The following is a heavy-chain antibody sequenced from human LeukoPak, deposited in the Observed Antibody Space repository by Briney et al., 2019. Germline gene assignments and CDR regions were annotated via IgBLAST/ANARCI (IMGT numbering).Heavy chain of an antibody. Sequence: PGRSLRLSCAASGINFRSYAMHWVRQAPGKGLEWVAVISYDGSNKYYADSVKGRFTISRDNSKNTLYLQMNSLRPEDTAVYHCARAVWQQLRGYFDDWGQGTLVTVSS. D-gene: IGHD6-13*01. CDR2: ISYDGSNK. V-gene: IGHV3-30-3*01. CDR1: GINFRSYA. J-gene: IGHJ4*02. CDR3: ARAVWQQLRGYFDD.